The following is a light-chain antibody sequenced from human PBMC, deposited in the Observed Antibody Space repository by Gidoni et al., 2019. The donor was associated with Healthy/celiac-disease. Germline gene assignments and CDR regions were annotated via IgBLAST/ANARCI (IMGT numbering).Light chain of an antibody. V-gene: IGLV1-47*02. Sequence: QSVLTKPPSASGTPGQRVTISCSGSSSKTGSNYVYWYQQLPGTAPKLLIYSNHQRPSGVPDRFSGSKSGTSASLAISGLRSEDEADYYCAAWDDSLSGWVFGGGTKLTVL. CDR1: SSKTGSNY. J-gene: IGLJ3*02. CDR2: SNH. CDR3: AAWDDSLSGWV.